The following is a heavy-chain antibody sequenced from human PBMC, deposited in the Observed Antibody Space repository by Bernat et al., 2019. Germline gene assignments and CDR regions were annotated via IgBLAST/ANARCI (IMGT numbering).Heavy chain of an antibody. D-gene: IGHD3-3*01. J-gene: IGHJ6*03. CDR2: IWYDGSNK. CDR1: GFTFSSYG. Sequence: QVQLVESGGGVVQPGRSLRLSCAASGFTFSSYGMHWVRQAPGKGREGVAVIWYDGSNKYYADSVKGRFTISRDTSTNTLFLQMNSLRAEDTAVYYCARDGDDFWSGYYPPPSYYMDVWGKGTTVTVSS. V-gene: IGHV3-33*01. CDR3: ARDGDDFWSGYYPPPSYYMDV.